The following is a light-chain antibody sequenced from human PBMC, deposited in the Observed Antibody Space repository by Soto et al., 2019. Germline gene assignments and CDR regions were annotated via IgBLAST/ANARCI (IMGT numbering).Light chain of an antibody. V-gene: IGKV1-6*01. CDR1: QAIRND. CDR2: SAS. CDR3: LQDYSYPFS. Sequence: QMTQSPSSLSASVGDRVTITCRASQAIRNDLGWFQHKPGKAPKLLIYSASTLQSGVPSRFSGSGSGTDFSLTISSLQPEDFATYFCLQDYSYPFSFGGGTNVEIK. J-gene: IGKJ4*01.